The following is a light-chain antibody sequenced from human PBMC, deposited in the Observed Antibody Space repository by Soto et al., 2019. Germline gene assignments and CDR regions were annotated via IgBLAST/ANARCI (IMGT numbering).Light chain of an antibody. CDR1: QSISSW. Sequence: DIQMTQSPSTLSASVGDRVTITCRASQSISSWLAWYQQKPGKAPKLLIYEASTLQSGVPSRFNGKGSGTEFTISISSLRPDDFATYYCQRYNRYSRTFGQGTKVEI. CDR3: QRYNRYSRT. J-gene: IGKJ1*01. V-gene: IGKV1-5*03. CDR2: EAS.